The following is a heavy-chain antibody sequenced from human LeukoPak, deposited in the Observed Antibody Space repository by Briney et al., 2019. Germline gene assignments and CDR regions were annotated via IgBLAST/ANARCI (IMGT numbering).Heavy chain of an antibody. CDR1: GFTFSNYA. Sequence: PGGSLRLSCAASGFTFSNYAMNWVRQAPGKGLEWVAVISDDGSNKNYADSVRGRFTISRDNSKKTLYLQMNSLRAEDMAVYYCAREIFYGMDVWGQGTTVTVSS. V-gene: IGHV3-30*04. CDR3: AREIFYGMDV. J-gene: IGHJ6*02. CDR2: ISDDGSNK. D-gene: IGHD3-9*01.